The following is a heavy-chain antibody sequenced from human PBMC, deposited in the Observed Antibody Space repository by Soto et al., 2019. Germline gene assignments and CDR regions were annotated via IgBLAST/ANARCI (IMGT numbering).Heavy chain of an antibody. J-gene: IGHJ4*02. D-gene: IGHD6-19*01. CDR1: GFTFSSYS. V-gene: IGHV3-48*02. CDR3: ARDLGIAVAVFDY. Sequence: GGSLRLSCAASGFTFSSYSMNWVRQAPGKGLEWVSYISSSSSTIYYADSVKGRFTISRDNAKNSLYLQMNNLRDEDTAVYYCARDLGIAVAVFDYWGQGTLVTVSS. CDR2: ISSSSSTI.